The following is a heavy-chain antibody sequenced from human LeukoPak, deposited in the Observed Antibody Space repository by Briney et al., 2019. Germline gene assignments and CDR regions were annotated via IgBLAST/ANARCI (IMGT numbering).Heavy chain of an antibody. Sequence: QPGGSLRLSCAASGFTFSRYWMHWFRQAPGKGLMWVSRISPDGSTTLYADSVKGRFTISRDNAKNTLYLQMNSLGAEDTAVYYCTTVLRSNGYNLCDYWGQGTLVTVSS. CDR2: ISPDGSTT. J-gene: IGHJ4*02. CDR3: TTVLRSNGYNLCDY. D-gene: IGHD5-18*01. CDR1: GFTFSRYW. V-gene: IGHV3-74*03.